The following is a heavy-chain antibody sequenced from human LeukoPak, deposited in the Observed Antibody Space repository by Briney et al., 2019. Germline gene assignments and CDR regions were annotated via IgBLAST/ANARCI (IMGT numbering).Heavy chain of an antibody. CDR1: GYTFISYG. CDR3: AREWAYYYDSSGYFGPRKNFDY. CDR2: ISAYNGDT. D-gene: IGHD3-22*01. Sequence: ASVKVSCKASGYTFISYGISWVRQAPGQGLEWMGWISAYNGDTNYEQKLQGRVTMTTDTSTSTVYMELSSLRSEDTAVYYCAREWAYYYDSSGYFGPRKNFDYWGQGTLVTVSS. J-gene: IGHJ4*02. V-gene: IGHV1-18*01.